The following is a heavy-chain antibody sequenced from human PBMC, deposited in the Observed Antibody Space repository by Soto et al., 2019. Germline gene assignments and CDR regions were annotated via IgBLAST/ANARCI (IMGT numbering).Heavy chain of an antibody. CDR3: ASAYGSGKEYYYYMDV. Sequence: PGESLKISCKGSGYSCTSYWIGWVRQMPGKGLEWMGIIYPGDSDTRYSPSFQGQVTISADKSISTAYLQWSSLKASDTAMYYCASAYGSGKEYYYYMDVWGKGTTVTVSS. J-gene: IGHJ6*03. V-gene: IGHV5-51*01. D-gene: IGHD3-10*01. CDR2: IYPGDSDT. CDR1: GYSCTSYW.